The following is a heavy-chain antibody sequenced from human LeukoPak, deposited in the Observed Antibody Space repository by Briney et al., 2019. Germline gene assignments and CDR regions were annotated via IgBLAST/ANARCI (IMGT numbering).Heavy chain of an antibody. CDR3: ARGYSGYDWDY. J-gene: IGHJ4*02. CDR1: GFTFDDYG. Sequence: PGGSLRPSCAASGFTFDDYGMSWVRQAPGKGLQWVSVIYSGGHTYYADSLKGRFTISRDNSKNTVYLQMNSLRAEDTAVYYCARGYSGYDWDYWGQGTLVTVSS. CDR2: IYSGGHT. V-gene: IGHV3-66*01. D-gene: IGHD5-12*01.